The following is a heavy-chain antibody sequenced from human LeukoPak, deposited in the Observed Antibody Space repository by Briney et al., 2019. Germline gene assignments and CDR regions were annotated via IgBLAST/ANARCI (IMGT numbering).Heavy chain of an antibody. D-gene: IGHD1-26*01. V-gene: IGHV3-11*04. J-gene: IGHJ4*02. CDR3: ARGRSPPSEDTSDY. CDR1: GFHFSDYY. CDR2: IDTRGAIT. Sequence: GGSLRLSCAASGFHFSDYYIAWIRQAPGKGLEWVSDIDTRGAITYYAGSVKGRFTVSRDNAKSSLYLQMDSLRVEDTAVYYCARGRSPPSEDTSDYWGQGILVIVSS.